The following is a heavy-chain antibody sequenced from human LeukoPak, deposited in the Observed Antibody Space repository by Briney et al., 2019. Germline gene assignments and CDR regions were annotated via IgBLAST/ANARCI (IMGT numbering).Heavy chain of an antibody. J-gene: IGHJ4*02. D-gene: IGHD1-1*01. V-gene: IGHV4-4*09. CDR2: IYSGVPT. CDR1: GVSISRFY. Sequence: LETLSLTCTTSGVSISRFYWSWVRHPPGKGLEWIGNIYSGVPTYFNTSLKSRVIISVYTTKNQFSLNLPSVTAADTAMYYCVQTTGWPGFDYWGQGILVTVSS. CDR3: VQTTGWPGFDY.